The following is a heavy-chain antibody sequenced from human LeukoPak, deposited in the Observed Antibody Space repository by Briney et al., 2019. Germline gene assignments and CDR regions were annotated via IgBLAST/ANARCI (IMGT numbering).Heavy chain of an antibody. J-gene: IGHJ4*02. Sequence: ASVKVPCKASGYTFTSYGINWVRQAPGQGLEWMGWISVYNGNTNYAQTLQDRVTMTTETSTNIAYMELRSLRSDDTAVYYCERSDSGYDFAYWGQGTLVPVSS. V-gene: IGHV1-18*01. CDR1: GYTFTSYG. CDR3: ERSDSGYDFAY. CDR2: ISVYNGNT. D-gene: IGHD5-12*01.